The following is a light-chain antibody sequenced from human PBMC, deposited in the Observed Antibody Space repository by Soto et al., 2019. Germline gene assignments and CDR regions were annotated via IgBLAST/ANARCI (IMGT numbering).Light chain of an antibody. J-gene: IGKJ1*01. CDR3: QKYNSYSPK. Sequence: IRMTHSPSSFSASTVDRVTITFLASQSISVWLAWYQQKAGKAPNLLIYKASRLESGVPSRFSGSGSETEFTLTISGLQPGDSATYYCQKYNSYSPKFGQGTKVDIK. CDR1: QSISVW. V-gene: IGKV1-5*03. CDR2: KAS.